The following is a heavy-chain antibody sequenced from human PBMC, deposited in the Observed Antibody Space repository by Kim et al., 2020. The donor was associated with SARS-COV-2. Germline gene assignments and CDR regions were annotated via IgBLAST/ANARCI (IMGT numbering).Heavy chain of an antibody. V-gene: IGHV4-34*01. J-gene: IGHJ4*02. D-gene: IGHD3-10*01. CDR3: ARANYYGSGSYYLN. Sequence: NPSLKSRVTISVDTSKNQFSLRLSSVTAADTAVYYCARANYYGSGSYYLNWGQGTLVTVSS.